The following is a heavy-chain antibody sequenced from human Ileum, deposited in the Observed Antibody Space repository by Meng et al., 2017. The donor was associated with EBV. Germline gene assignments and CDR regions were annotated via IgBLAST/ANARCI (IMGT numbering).Heavy chain of an antibody. CDR1: AYTCAGYY. V-gene: IGHV1-2*06. D-gene: IGHD3-16*01. CDR3: AREGLVGDLRYFDL. Sequence: QVQLVQPGAEDKKPGASAKVSCKASAYTCAGYYMHWVRQAPGQGLEWMGRINPNSGGANYAQKFQGRVTMTRDTSISTAYMELSRLRSDDTAVYYCAREGLVGDLRYFDLWGRGTLVTVSS. J-gene: IGHJ2*01. CDR2: INPNSGGA.